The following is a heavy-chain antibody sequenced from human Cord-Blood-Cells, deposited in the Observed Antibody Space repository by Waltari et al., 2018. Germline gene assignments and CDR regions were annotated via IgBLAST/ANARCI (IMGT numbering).Heavy chain of an antibody. Sequence: EVQLVRSGAEVQMPGESVKISCKGLGYRFTSYCIGWVGHVHVKGLEWMGIIYPGDSDTRYSPSIQGQVTISADKSISTAYLQWSSLKASDTAMYYCARHDGGFKHYYYYYMDVWGKGTTVTVSS. CDR1: GYRFTSYC. D-gene: IGHD3-10*01. J-gene: IGHJ6*03. CDR3: ARHDGGFKHYYYYYMDV. CDR2: IYPGDSDT. V-gene: IGHV5-51*01.